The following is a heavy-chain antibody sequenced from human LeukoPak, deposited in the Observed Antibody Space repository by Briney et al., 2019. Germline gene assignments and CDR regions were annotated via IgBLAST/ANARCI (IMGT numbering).Heavy chain of an antibody. CDR1: GGPISSYY. D-gene: IGHD5-18*01. Sequence: SETLSLTCTVSGGPISSYYWSWIRQPPGKGLEWIGYIYYNGSTNYNPSLKSRVTISVDTSKNQFSLNLSSVTAADTAVYYCARDAGYSYGYYYWGQGTLVTVSS. CDR3: ARDAGYSYGYYY. J-gene: IGHJ4*02. CDR2: IYYNGST. V-gene: IGHV4-59*01.